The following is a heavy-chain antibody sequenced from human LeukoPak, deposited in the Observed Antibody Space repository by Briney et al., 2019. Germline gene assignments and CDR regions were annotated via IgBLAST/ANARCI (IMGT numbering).Heavy chain of an antibody. Sequence: ASVKVSCKASGYTFTSYGISWVRQAPGQGLEWMGWISAYNGNTNYAQKLQGRVTMTTDTSTSTVYMELRSLRSDDTAVYYCARDGGEYSSPARNYYYYYYMDVWGKGTTVTVSS. V-gene: IGHV1-18*01. CDR1: GYTFTSYG. CDR3: ARDGGEYSSPARNYYYYYYMDV. D-gene: IGHD6-6*01. CDR2: ISAYNGNT. J-gene: IGHJ6*03.